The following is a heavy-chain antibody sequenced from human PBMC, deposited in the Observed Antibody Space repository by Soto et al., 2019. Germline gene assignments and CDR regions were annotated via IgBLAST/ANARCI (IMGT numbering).Heavy chain of an antibody. Sequence: PSETLSLTCTVSGGPLSSYYWSWIRQPPGKGLEWIGYIYYSGSTNYNPSLKSRVTISVDTSKNQFSLKLSSVTAEDTAVYYCARDHEYSSSWAGRYMDVWGKGTTVTVSS. CDR3: ARDHEYSSSWAGRYMDV. D-gene: IGHD6-13*01. J-gene: IGHJ6*03. V-gene: IGHV4-59*12. CDR1: GGPLSSYY. CDR2: IYYSGST.